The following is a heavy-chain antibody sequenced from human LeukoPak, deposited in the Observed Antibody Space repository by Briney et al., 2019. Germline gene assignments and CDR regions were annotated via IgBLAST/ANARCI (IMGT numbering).Heavy chain of an antibody. V-gene: IGHV1-18*01. D-gene: IGHD1-7*01. Sequence: GASVKVSCKASGGTFSSYAISWVRQAPGQGLEWMGWISAYNGNTNYAQKLQGRVTMTTDTSTSTAYMELRSLRSDDTAVYYCARDRNYATFDYWGQGTLVTVSS. CDR2: ISAYNGNT. CDR1: GGTFSSYA. CDR3: ARDRNYATFDY. J-gene: IGHJ4*02.